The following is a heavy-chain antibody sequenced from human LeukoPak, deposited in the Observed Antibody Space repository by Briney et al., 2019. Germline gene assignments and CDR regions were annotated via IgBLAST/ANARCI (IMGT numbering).Heavy chain of an antibody. CDR2: IIPIFGTA. V-gene: IGHV1-69*06. CDR1: GYTLTSYV. J-gene: IGHJ4*02. CDR3: AMGVGAPEDLAVAADFDY. Sequence: SVKVSCKPSGYTLTSYVISWVRQAPGQGLEWMGGIIPIFGTANYAQKFQGRVTITADKSTSTAYMELSSLRSEDTAVYYCAMGVGAPEDLAVAADFDYWGQGTLVTVSS. D-gene: IGHD6-19*01.